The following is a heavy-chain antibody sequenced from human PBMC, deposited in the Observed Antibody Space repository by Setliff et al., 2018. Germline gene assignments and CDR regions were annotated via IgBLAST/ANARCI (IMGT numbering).Heavy chain of an antibody. D-gene: IGHD3-22*01. V-gene: IGHV1-2*06. Sequence: ASVKVSCKASGYTFTGYYMHWVRQAPGQGLEWMGRINPNSGDTNYAQKFQGRVTMTRDTSISTAYMELSRLRSDDTAVYYCARDRDSSGYPYYFDYWGQGTLVTVSS. J-gene: IGHJ4*02. CDR1: GYTFTGYY. CDR2: INPNSGDT. CDR3: ARDRDSSGYPYYFDY.